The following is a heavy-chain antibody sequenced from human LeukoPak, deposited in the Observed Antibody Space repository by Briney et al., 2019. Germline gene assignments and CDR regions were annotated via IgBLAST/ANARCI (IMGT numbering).Heavy chain of an antibody. J-gene: IGHJ5*01. CDR2: IYSSGST. Sequence: PSETLSLTCTVPGGSISSGGYYSSWVRQHPGKGLEWIGYIYSSGSTNYSPSLKSRVSISPDTSRNQFSLKLTSVMAADTAIYYCTKGYGSENSFASWGQGIRVTVSS. CDR1: GGSISSGGYY. V-gene: IGHV4-31*03. CDR3: TKGYGSENSFAS. D-gene: IGHD3-10*01.